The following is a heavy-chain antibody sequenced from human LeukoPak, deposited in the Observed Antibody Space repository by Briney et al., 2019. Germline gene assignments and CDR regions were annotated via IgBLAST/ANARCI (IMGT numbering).Heavy chain of an antibody. CDR2: ISAYNGNT. V-gene: IGHV1-18*01. CDR3: ARANGYSGYESHFDY. J-gene: IGHJ4*02. Sequence: ASVTVSCKASGYTFTSYGISWVRPAPGQGLEWMGWISAYNGNTNYAQKLQGRVIMTTDTSTSTAYMELRSLRSDDTAVYYCARANGYSGYESHFDYWGQGTLVTVSS. CDR1: GYTFTSYG. D-gene: IGHD5-12*01.